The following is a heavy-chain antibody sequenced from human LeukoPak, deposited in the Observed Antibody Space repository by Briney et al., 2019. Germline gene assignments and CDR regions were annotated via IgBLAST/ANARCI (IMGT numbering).Heavy chain of an antibody. CDR2: INPNSGGT. V-gene: IGHV1-2*02. CDR3: ARAGLERLYHDAFDI. Sequence: ASVKVSCKASGYTFTSYGISWVRQAPGQGLEWMGWINPNSGGTNYAQKFQGRVTMTRDTSISTAYMELSRLRSDDTAVYYCARAGLERLYHDAFDIWGQGTMVTVSS. CDR1: GYTFTSYG. J-gene: IGHJ3*02. D-gene: IGHD1-1*01.